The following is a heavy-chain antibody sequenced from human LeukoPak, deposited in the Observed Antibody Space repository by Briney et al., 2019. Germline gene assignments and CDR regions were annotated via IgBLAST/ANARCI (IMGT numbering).Heavy chain of an antibody. CDR2: ISGSGGST. Sequence: GGSLRLSCAASGFTFSSYAMSWVRQAPGKGLEWVSAISGSGGSTYYADSVKGRFAISRDNSKNTLYLQMNSLRAEDTAVYYCAKGGGYSYGYFSPNWFDPWGQGTLVTVSS. V-gene: IGHV3-23*01. J-gene: IGHJ5*02. CDR3: AKGGGYSYGYFSPNWFDP. D-gene: IGHD5-18*01. CDR1: GFTFSSYA.